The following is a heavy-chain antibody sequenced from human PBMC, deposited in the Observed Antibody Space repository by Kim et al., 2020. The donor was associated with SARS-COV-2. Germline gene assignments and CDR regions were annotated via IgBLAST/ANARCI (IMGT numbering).Heavy chain of an antibody. V-gene: IGHV3-33*01. Sequence: GGSRRLSCAASGFTFSSYGMHWVRQAPGKGLEWVAVIWYDGSNKYYADSVKGRFTISRDNSKNTLYLQMNSLRAEDTAVYYCAREEPPASSEGMDVWGQGTTVTVSS. CDR2: IWYDGSNK. CDR1: GFTFSSYG. CDR3: AREEPPASSEGMDV. J-gene: IGHJ6*02.